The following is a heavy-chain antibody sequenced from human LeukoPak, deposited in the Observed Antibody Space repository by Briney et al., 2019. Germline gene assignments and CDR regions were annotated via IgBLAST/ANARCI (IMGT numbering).Heavy chain of an antibody. Sequence: ASVKVSSKASGYTFTGYYMHWVRQAPGQGLEWMGWINPNSGGTNYAQKFQGRVTVTRDTSISTAYMELSRLRSDDTAVYYCARDPPYSGYDQWGQGTLVTVPS. CDR1: GYTFTGYY. V-gene: IGHV1-2*02. D-gene: IGHD5-12*01. CDR2: INPNSGGT. CDR3: ARDPPYSGYDQ. J-gene: IGHJ4*02.